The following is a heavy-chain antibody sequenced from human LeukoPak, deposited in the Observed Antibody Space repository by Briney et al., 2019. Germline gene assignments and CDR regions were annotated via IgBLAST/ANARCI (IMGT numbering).Heavy chain of an antibody. J-gene: IGHJ6*03. CDR2: ISYDGSNK. D-gene: IGHD5-12*01. V-gene: IGHV3-30*04. CDR1: RFTFSSYA. CDR3: AKSPSDIAKYYYYYYMDV. Sequence: GGSLRLSCAASRFTFSSYAMHWVRQAPGKGLEWVAVISYDGSNKYYADSVKGRFTISRDNSKNTLYLQMNSLRAEDTAVYYCAKSPSDIAKYYYYYYMDVWGKGTTVTVSS.